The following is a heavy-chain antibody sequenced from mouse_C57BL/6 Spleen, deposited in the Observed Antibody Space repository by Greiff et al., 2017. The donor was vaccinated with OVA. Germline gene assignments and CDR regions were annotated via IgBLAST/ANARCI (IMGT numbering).Heavy chain of an antibody. J-gene: IGHJ4*01. D-gene: IGHD1-1*01. Sequence: EVQVVESGEGLVKPGGSLKLSCAASGFTFSSYAMSWVRQTPEKRLEWVAYISSGGDYIYYADTVKGRFTISRDNARNTLYLQMSSLKSEDTAMYYCTRDYYGSSSYYAMDYWGQGTSVTVSS. CDR3: TRDYYGSSSYYAMDY. V-gene: IGHV5-9-1*02. CDR2: ISSGGDYI. CDR1: GFTFSSYA.